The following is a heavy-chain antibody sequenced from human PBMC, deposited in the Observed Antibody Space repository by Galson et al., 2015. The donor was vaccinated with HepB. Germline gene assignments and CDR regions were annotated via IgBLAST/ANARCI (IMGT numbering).Heavy chain of an antibody. D-gene: IGHD6-13*01. CDR3: ASSSWHAY. Sequence: LRLSCAASGFTFSNYWMSWVRQAPGKGLDWVANIKQDRSEKYYVNSVKGRFTISRDNAKNSLYLQMNSLRAEDTAVYYCASSSWHAYWCQGTLVTVSS. V-gene: IGHV3-7*01. CDR1: GFTFSNYW. CDR2: IKQDRSEK. J-gene: IGHJ4*02.